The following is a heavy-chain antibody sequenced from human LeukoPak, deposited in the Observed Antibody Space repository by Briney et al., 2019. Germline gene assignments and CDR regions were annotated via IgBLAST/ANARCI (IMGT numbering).Heavy chain of an antibody. Sequence: NASETLPLTCGVYSGSLSDKYWSWIRQPPGKGLEWIGEINPSGRTNYNPSLKSRVTMSIDTSKNQFSLKLSSVTAADTAVYYCARLSGYHFDYWGQGALVTVSS. CDR1: SGSLSDKY. V-gene: IGHV4-34*01. J-gene: IGHJ4*02. CDR2: INPSGRT. D-gene: IGHD5-12*01. CDR3: ARLSGYHFDY.